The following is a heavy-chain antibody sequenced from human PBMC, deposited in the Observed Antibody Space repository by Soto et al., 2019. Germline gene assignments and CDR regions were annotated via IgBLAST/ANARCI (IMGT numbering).Heavy chain of an antibody. D-gene: IGHD3-22*01. CDR3: AKDVPTEPLYYYDSSGYY. J-gene: IGHJ4*02. CDR2: IFPGDSDT. CDR1: GYSFTSYW. Sequence: GESLKISCKGSGYSFTSYWIAWVRQMPGKGLEWMGIIFPGDSDTRYSPSFQGRFTISRDNSKNTLYLQMNSLRAEDTAVYYCAKDVPTEPLYYYDSSGYYWGQGTLVTVSS. V-gene: IGHV5-51*01.